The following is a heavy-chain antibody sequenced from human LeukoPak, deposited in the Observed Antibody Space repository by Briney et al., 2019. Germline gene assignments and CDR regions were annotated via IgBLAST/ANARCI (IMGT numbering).Heavy chain of an antibody. V-gene: IGHV3-30*02. Sequence: PGGSLRLSCAASGFTFSSYGMHWVRQAPGKGLEGVAFIRYDGSNKYYADSVKGRFTISRDNSKNTLYLQMNSLRAEDTAVYYCAKGRGSTSIYDYWGQGTLVTVSS. J-gene: IGHJ4*02. CDR3: AKGRGSTSIYDY. D-gene: IGHD2-2*01. CDR2: IRYDGSNK. CDR1: GFTFSSYG.